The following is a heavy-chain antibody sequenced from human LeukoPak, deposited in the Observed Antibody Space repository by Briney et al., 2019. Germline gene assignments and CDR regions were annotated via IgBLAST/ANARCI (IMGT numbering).Heavy chain of an antibody. CDR2: INGRGSTI. D-gene: IGHD6-6*01. CDR3: AREGSTSGFDY. V-gene: IGHV3-48*04. CDR1: GFSFSNYG. Sequence: PGGSLRLSCAASGFSFSNYGMNWVRQAPGKGLEWLSYINGRGSTIDYADSVTGRFTISRDNAKNSLYLQMNSLRVEDTAVYYCAREGSTSGFDYWGQGTLVTVSS. J-gene: IGHJ4*02.